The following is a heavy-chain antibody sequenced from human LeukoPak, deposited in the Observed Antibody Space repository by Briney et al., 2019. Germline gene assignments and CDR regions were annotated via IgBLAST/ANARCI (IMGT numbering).Heavy chain of an antibody. CDR1: GYTFTGYY. CDR3: ARLDDFNGYYFVDF. CDR2: INPNSGGT. D-gene: IGHD3-22*01. V-gene: IGHV1-2*02. J-gene: IGHJ4*02. Sequence: ASVKVSCKASGYTFTGYYMHWVRQAPGQGLEWMGWINPNSGGTNYAQKFQGRVTMTRDTSISTAYMELSRLRSDDTAVYYCARLDDFNGYYFVDFWGPGTPVTVSS.